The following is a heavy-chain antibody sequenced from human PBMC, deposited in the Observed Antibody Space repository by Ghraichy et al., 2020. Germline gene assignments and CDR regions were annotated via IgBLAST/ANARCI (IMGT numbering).Heavy chain of an antibody. D-gene: IGHD3-22*01. J-gene: IGHJ3*02. Sequence: GGSLRLSCAGSGFTFSSYGMIWVRQAPGKGLEWVSIIGGNGVSTYYADSVKGRFTISRDNSKNTVYLLMNSLRAEDTAVYYCAKGDDSSGSFDIWGQGTMVTVSS. CDR3: AKGDDSSGSFDI. CDR2: IGGNGVST. V-gene: IGHV3-23*01. CDR1: GFTFSSYG.